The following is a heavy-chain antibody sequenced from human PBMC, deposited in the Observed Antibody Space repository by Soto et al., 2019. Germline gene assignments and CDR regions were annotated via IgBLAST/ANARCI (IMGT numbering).Heavy chain of an antibody. Sequence: WASVKVSCKASGYTFTGYYMHWVRQAPGQGLEWMGWINPNSGGTNYAQKFQGRVTMTRDTSISTAYMELSRLRSDDTAVYYCARDWVAAAGTWYYGMDVWGQGTTVTVSS. V-gene: IGHV1-2*02. D-gene: IGHD6-13*01. J-gene: IGHJ6*02. CDR3: ARDWVAAAGTWYYGMDV. CDR2: INPNSGGT. CDR1: GYTFTGYY.